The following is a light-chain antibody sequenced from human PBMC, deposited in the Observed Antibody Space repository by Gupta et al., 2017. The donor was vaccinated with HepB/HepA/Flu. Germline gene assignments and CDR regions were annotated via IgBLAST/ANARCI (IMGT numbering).Light chain of an antibody. CDR1: QAISNY. CDR2: DAS. Sequence: DIQITHAPSSLSASVGDRVTITCQASQAISNYINWYQENPGKATKLLIYDASNSEIGVPARLSGSESGTDFTFTINSLQPQAIATYYSQQEDNLPSTFGQGTLLEIK. V-gene: IGKV1-33*01. CDR3: QQEDNLPST. J-gene: IGKJ5*01.